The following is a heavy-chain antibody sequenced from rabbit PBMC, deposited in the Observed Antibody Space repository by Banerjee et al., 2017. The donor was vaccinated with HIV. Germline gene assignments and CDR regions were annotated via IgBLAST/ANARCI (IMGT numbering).Heavy chain of an antibody. J-gene: IGHJ4*01. V-gene: IGHV1S45*01. CDR3: ARAYAGGDGYPYSYFTL. CDR1: GFSFSTGYY. D-gene: IGHD6-1*01. CDR2: IYAGSSGST. Sequence: QEQLEESGGGLVQPEGSLTLTCTASGFSFSTGYYMCWVRQAPGKGLEWIGCIYAGSSGSTYYASWAKGRFTISKTSSTTVTLQMTGLTAADTATYFCARAYAGGDGYPYSYFTLWGPGTLVTVS.